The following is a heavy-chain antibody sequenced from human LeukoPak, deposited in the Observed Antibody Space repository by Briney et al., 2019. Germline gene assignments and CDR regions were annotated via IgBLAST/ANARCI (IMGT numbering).Heavy chain of an antibody. V-gene: IGHV3-21*01. CDR3: AREDTGTIAAAGTGFDY. CDR2: ISSGTPYI. J-gene: IGHJ4*02. D-gene: IGHD6-13*01. Sequence: GGSLRLSCAASGFTFSFFSMNWVRQAPGKGLEWVSPISSGTPYIYYADSVKGRFTISRDNAENSLFLQMNSLRAEDTAVYYCAREDTGTIAAAGTGFDYWGQGTLVTVSS. CDR1: GFTFSFFS.